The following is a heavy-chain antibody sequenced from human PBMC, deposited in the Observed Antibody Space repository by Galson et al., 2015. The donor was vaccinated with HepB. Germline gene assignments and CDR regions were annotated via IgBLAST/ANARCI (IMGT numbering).Heavy chain of an antibody. CDR1: GFTFSSYA. J-gene: IGHJ4*02. CDR2: FSARDGAT. CDR3: ARRIAGPSDGYRVRGFDY. D-gene: IGHD1-1*01. V-gene: IGHV3-23*01. Sequence: SLRLSCAASGFTFSSYAMTWVRQAPGKGLEWVSGFSARDGATYYADSVKGRFTISRDNSRNTLYLQMNSLRAEDTAVYYCARRIAGPSDGYRVRGFDYWGQGTLVTVSS.